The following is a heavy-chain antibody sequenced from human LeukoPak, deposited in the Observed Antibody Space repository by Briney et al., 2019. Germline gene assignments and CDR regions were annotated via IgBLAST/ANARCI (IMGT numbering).Heavy chain of an antibody. Sequence: GGSLRLSCAASGFTFSSYWMSWVRQAPGKGLEWVANIKQDGSEKYYVDSVKGRFTISRDNAKDSLYLQMNSLRAEDTAVYYCARDIVVVVALMDVWGKGTTVTVSS. J-gene: IGHJ6*03. CDR3: ARDIVVVVALMDV. V-gene: IGHV3-7*01. CDR2: IKQDGSEK. D-gene: IGHD2-15*01. CDR1: GFTFSSYW.